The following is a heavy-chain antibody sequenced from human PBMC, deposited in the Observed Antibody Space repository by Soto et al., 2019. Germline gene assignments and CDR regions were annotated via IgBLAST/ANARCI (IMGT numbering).Heavy chain of an antibody. CDR2: ISGSGGST. Sequence: EVQLLESGGGLVQPGGSLRLSCAASGFTFSSYAMSWVRQAPGKGLEWVSAISGSGGSTYYADSVKGRFTISRDNSKNTLYLQMNSLRAEDTAVYYCAQDWPFGSMIAPSDNAFDIWGQGTMVTVSS. J-gene: IGHJ3*02. D-gene: IGHD3-22*01. V-gene: IGHV3-23*01. CDR3: AQDWPFGSMIAPSDNAFDI. CDR1: GFTFSSYA.